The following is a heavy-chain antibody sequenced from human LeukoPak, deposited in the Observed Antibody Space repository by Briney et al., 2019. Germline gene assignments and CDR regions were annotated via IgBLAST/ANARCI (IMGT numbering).Heavy chain of an antibody. Sequence: PGGSLRLSCTASGFTFSSYWMHWVRQAPGKGLVWVSRINPDGSSTTYADSVKGRFTTSRDNAKNTLSLQMNSLRAEDTAVYYCASPARDDFWSADIFDYWGQGALVTVSS. CDR2: INPDGSST. CDR1: GFTFSSYW. J-gene: IGHJ4*02. D-gene: IGHD3-3*01. CDR3: ASPARDDFWSADIFDY. V-gene: IGHV3-74*01.